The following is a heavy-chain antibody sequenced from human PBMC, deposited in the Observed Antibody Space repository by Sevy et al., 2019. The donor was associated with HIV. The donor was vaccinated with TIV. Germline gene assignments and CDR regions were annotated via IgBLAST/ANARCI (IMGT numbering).Heavy chain of an antibody. V-gene: IGHV3-7*03. CDR3: ARDCNSASCLWGLDA. CDR1: GFTFSNYW. J-gene: IGHJ6*02. CDR2: IKRDGSEK. D-gene: IGHD2-2*01. Sequence: GGSLILSCAASGFTFSNYWMTWVRQAPGKGLEWVANIKRDGSEKYNVDSVKGRFTISRDNAKNSLYLQMNSLRAEDTALYYCARDCNSASCLWGLDAWGQWTTVTVSS.